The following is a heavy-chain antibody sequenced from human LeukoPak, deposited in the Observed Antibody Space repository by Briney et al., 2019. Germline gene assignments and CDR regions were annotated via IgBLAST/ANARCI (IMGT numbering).Heavy chain of an antibody. CDR2: ISAYNGNT. Sequence: VASVKVSCKASGYKFSSYGISWVRQAPGQGLEWMGWISAYNGNTNYAQNFQGRVTMTTDTSTSTAYMELRGLRSDDTAVYYCARAGAHIYGFDYWGQGTLVTVSS. J-gene: IGHJ4*02. V-gene: IGHV1-18*01. CDR3: ARAGAHIYGFDY. D-gene: IGHD4-17*01. CDR1: GYKFSSYG.